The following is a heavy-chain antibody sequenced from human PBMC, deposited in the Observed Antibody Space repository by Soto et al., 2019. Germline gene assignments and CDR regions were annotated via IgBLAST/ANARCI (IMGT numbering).Heavy chain of an antibody. Sequence: GASVKVSCKASGGTFSSYAISWVRQAPGQGLEWMGGIIPIFGTANYAQKFQGRVTITADESTSTAYMELSSLRSEDTAVYYCARVEDSYGKLVFGYWGQGTLVTVSS. CDR1: GGTFSSYA. D-gene: IGHD5-18*01. CDR2: IIPIFGTA. J-gene: IGHJ4*02. V-gene: IGHV1-69*13. CDR3: ARVEDSYGKLVFGY.